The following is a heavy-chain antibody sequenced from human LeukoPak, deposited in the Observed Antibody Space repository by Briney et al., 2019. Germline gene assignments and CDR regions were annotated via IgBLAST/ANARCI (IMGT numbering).Heavy chain of an antibody. CDR1: GGSISGGSYH. Sequence: SETLSLTCTVSGGSISGGSYHWSWIRQPAGKGLEWIGRIYTSGSTNYNPSPKSRVTISLDTSKNQFSLSLSSVTATDTAVYYCAREDLHVAARPFDYWGQGTLVTVSS. CDR2: IYTSGST. CDR3: AREDLHVAARPFDY. D-gene: IGHD6-6*01. J-gene: IGHJ4*02. V-gene: IGHV4-61*02.